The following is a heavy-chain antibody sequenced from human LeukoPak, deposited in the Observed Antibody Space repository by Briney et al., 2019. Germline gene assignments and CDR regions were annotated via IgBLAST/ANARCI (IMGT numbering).Heavy chain of an antibody. CDR3: ARGRGYYDSSGSFFGY. J-gene: IGHJ4*02. CDR2: INHSGST. Sequence: SETLSLTCAVYGGSFSGYYWSWLRQPPGKGLEWIGEINHSGSTNYSPSLKSRVTISVDTSKNQFSLKLSSVTAADTAVYYCARGRGYYDSSGSFFGYWGQGTLVTVSS. D-gene: IGHD3-22*01. V-gene: IGHV4-34*01. CDR1: GGSFSGYY.